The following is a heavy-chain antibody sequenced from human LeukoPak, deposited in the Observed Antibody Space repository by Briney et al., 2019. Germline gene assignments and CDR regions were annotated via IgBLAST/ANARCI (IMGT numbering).Heavy chain of an antibody. Sequence: SETLSLTCTVSGGSISSSGYYWGWIRQPPGKGLEWIGSIYYSGSTYYNPSLKSRVTVSVDTSKNQFSLKLSSVTAADTAVYYCARLMGIVVVTAIPDAFDIWGQGTMVTVSS. CDR2: IYYSGST. D-gene: IGHD2-21*02. V-gene: IGHV4-39*07. J-gene: IGHJ3*02. CDR3: ARLMGIVVVTAIPDAFDI. CDR1: GGSISSSGYY.